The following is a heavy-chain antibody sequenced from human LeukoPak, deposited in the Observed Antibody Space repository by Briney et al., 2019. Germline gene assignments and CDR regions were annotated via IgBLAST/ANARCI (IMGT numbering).Heavy chain of an antibody. CDR3: AKGGHTSGYYYFDY. CDR1: GFTFRTYG. D-gene: IGHD3-9*01. Sequence: PGRSLRLSCAASGFTFRTYGIHWVRQAPGKGLEWVAVIWSDENNKQYADSVKGRFTIARDNSKNTVFLQMNSLRDEDTAVYYCAKGGHTSGYYYFDYWGQGTLVTVSS. CDR2: IWSDENNK. V-gene: IGHV3-33*06. J-gene: IGHJ4*02.